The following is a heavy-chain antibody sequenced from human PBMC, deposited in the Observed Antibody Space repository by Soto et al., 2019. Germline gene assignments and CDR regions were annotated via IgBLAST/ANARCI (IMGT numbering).Heavy chain of an antibody. CDR2: ISPSGSP. J-gene: IGHJ5*02. V-gene: IGHV4-30-2*01. CDR3: TRGVLA. Sequence: SETLSLTCSVSGGSVNSGGSSWSWIRQPPGKGLEWIGFISPSGSPAYNPSLKSRVTISVDRSNNQISLEISSVTAADTAVYYCTRGVLAWGPGTLVTVSS. CDR1: GGSVNSGGSS. D-gene: IGHD2-8*01.